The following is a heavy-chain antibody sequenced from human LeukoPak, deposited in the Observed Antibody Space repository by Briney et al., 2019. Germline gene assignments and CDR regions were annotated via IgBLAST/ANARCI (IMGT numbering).Heavy chain of an antibody. CDR1: GGSISSYY. D-gene: IGHD3-22*01. V-gene: IGHV4-59*01. CDR2: IYYSGST. J-gene: IGHJ4*02. CDR3: ARDSDRDSSGYYYGNGFDY. Sequence: SETLSLTCTVSGGSISSYYWSWIRQPPGKGLEWIGYIYYSGSTNYNPSLKSRVTISVDTSKNQFSLKLSFVTAADTAVYYCARDSDRDSSGYYYGNGFDYWGQGTLVTVSS.